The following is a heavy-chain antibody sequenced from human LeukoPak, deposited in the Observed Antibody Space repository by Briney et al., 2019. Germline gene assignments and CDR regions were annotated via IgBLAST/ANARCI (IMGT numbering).Heavy chain of an antibody. V-gene: IGHV1-18*01. Sequence: GASVKVSCKASGCTFTSYGISWVRQAPGQGLEWMGWISAYNGNTNYAQKLQGRVTMTTDTSTSTAYMELRSLRSDDTAVYYCARVCGGYSSSWYVCPADDFDYWGQGTLVTVSS. J-gene: IGHJ4*02. CDR2: ISAYNGNT. CDR3: ARVCGGYSSSWYVCPADDFDY. D-gene: IGHD6-13*01. CDR1: GCTFTSYG.